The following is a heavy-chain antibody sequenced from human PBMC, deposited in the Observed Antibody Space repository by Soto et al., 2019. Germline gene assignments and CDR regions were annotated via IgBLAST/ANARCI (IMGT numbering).Heavy chain of an antibody. D-gene: IGHD2-2*01. Sequence: QVQLVQSGAEVKKPGSSVKVSCKASGGTFSSYAISWVRQAPGQGLEWMGGLIPIFGTANYAQKFQGRVTITANQSTSTAYMELSSLRSEDTAVYYCARADGERYCSSTSCYQGGYYFAYWGQGTLVTVSS. CDR3: ARADGERYCSSTSCYQGGYYFAY. CDR1: GGTFSSYA. V-gene: IGHV1-69*01. J-gene: IGHJ4*02. CDR2: LIPIFGTA.